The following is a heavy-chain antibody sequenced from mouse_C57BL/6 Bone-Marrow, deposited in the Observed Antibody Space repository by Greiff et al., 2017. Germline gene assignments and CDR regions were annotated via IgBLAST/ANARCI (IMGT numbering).Heavy chain of an antibody. D-gene: IGHD2-3*01. CDR2: INPNNGGT. CDR1: GYTFTDYY. V-gene: IGHV1-26*01. J-gene: IGHJ2*01. Sequence: EVQLQQSGPELVKPGASVKISCKASGYTFTDYYMNWVKQSHGKSLEWIGDINPNNGGTSYNQKFKGKATLTVDKSSSTAYMELRSLTSEDSAVYYCARGDGYYALYFDYWGQGTTLTVSS. CDR3: ARGDGYYALYFDY.